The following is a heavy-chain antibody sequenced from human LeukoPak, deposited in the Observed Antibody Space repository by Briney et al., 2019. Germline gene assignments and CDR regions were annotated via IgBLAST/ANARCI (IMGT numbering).Heavy chain of an antibody. CDR3: ARHVAYYYDGSDF. Sequence: SETLSLTCTVSGGFINSYYWSWIRQPPGKGLECIGYIHYTGSTNYNPSLKSRVTISVDTSKNQFSLKLTSVTAADTAVYYCARHVAYYYDGSDFWGQGTLVTVSS. V-gene: IGHV4-59*08. CDR2: IHYTGST. J-gene: IGHJ4*02. D-gene: IGHD3-22*01. CDR1: GGFINSYY.